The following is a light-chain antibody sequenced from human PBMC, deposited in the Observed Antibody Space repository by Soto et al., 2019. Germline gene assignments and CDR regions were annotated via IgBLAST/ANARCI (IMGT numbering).Light chain of an antibody. CDR1: SSDVGKYNL. CDR2: EDI. V-gene: IGLV2-23*01. Sequence: QSALTQPGSVSASPGQSITISCTGTSSDVGKYNLVSWYQQHPGKVPKLMIYEDIERPSGVSNRFSGSKSGNTASLTISGLQTEDEADYYCCSYAGSTGLVFGGGTKLTVL. J-gene: IGLJ2*01. CDR3: CSYAGSTGLV.